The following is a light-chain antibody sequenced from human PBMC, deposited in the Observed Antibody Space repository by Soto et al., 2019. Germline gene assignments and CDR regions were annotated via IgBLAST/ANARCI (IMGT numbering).Light chain of an antibody. CDR3: MQSTQLPPT. CDR2: EVS. Sequence: DVVMTXTXXXXXVXXGQXASXXCXSSQSLLHITGETFLFWYLQKPGQSPQLLIYEVSTRVSGVPDRFSGSGSGTDFTLEISRVETDDVGIYYCMQSTQLPPTFGQGTRLEIK. J-gene: IGKJ5*01. CDR1: QSLLHITGETF. V-gene: IGKV2D-29*02.